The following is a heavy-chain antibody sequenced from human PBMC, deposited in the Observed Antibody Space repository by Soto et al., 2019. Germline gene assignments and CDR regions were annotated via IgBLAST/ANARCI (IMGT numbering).Heavy chain of an antibody. CDR2: INPNSGGT. CDR3: AREITGSRGWFDP. J-gene: IGHJ5*02. Sequence: GASVKVSCKASGYTFTGYYMHCVRQAPGQGLEWMGWINPNSGGTNYAQKFQGRVTMTRDTSISTAYMELSRLRSDDTAVYYCAREITGSRGWFDPWGQGTLVTVSS. V-gene: IGHV1-2*02. D-gene: IGHD1-1*01. CDR1: GYTFTGYY.